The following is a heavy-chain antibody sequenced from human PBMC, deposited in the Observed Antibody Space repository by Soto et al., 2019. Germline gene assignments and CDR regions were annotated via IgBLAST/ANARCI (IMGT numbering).Heavy chain of an antibody. Sequence: GGSLRLSCTASGFTFGDYAMSWFRQAPGKGLEWVGFIRSKAYGGTTEYAASVKGRFTISRDDSKSIAYLQMNSLKTEDTAVYYCTRDQFGRYCSGGSCHTPRYWGQGTLVTVSS. CDR2: IRSKAYGGTT. J-gene: IGHJ4*02. D-gene: IGHD2-15*01. CDR3: TRDQFGRYCSGGSCHTPRY. CDR1: GFTFGDYA. V-gene: IGHV3-49*03.